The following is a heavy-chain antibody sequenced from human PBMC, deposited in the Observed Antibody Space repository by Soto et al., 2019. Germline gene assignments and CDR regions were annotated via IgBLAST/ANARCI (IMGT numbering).Heavy chain of an antibody. CDR1: GFTFSDYY. J-gene: IGHJ4*02. V-gene: IGHV3-11*01. Sequence: GGSLRLSCAASGFTFSDYYIHWIRRAPGKGLEWISYISGNGEIIQYAASARGRFTISRDNAENSVYLEMDSLRAEDTALYYCARDVDADFRTDFDYRGRGTLVTVSS. CDR3: ARDVDADFRTDFDY. D-gene: IGHD4-17*01. CDR2: ISGNGEII.